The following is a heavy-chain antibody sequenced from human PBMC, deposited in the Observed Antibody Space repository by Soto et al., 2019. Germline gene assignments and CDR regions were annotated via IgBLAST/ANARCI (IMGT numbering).Heavy chain of an antibody. D-gene: IGHD5-12*01. Sequence: GGSLRLSCAASGFTFSSYAVHWVRQAPGKGLEWVAVISYDGSNKYYADSVKGRFTISRDNSKNTLYLQMNSLRAEDTAVYYCARTLHVDIVATIGPWGQGTLVTVSS. J-gene: IGHJ5*02. CDR3: ARTLHVDIVATIGP. CDR1: GFTFSSYA. V-gene: IGHV3-30-3*01. CDR2: ISYDGSNK.